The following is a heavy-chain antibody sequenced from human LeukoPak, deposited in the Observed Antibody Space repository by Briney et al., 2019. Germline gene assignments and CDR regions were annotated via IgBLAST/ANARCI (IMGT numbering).Heavy chain of an antibody. CDR2: ISTSSIYI. V-gene: IGHV3-21*01. Sequence: GGSLRLSCAASGFTFSSYSMNWVRQAPGKGLEWVSSISTSSIYIYYADSVRGRFTISRDNAKNSLYLQMNSLRAEDTAVYSCARGADGVSSNSRGWFDPWGQGTLVTVSS. CDR3: ARGADGVSSNSRGWFDP. D-gene: IGHD2-15*01. J-gene: IGHJ5*02. CDR1: GFTFSSYS.